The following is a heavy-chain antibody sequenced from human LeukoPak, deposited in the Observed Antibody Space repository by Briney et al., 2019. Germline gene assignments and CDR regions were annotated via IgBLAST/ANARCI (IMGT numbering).Heavy chain of an antibody. V-gene: IGHV3-48*04. CDR3: ARDGTYSSGWYGFYDY. Sequence: PGGSLRLSCAASGFTFSSYSMNWVRQAPGKGLEWVSYISSSGGGIYYADSVKGRFTISRDNAKSSLYLQMNSLRAEDTAVYYCARDGTYSSGWYGFYDYWGQGTLVTVSS. J-gene: IGHJ4*02. CDR2: ISSSGGGI. D-gene: IGHD6-19*01. CDR1: GFTFSSYS.